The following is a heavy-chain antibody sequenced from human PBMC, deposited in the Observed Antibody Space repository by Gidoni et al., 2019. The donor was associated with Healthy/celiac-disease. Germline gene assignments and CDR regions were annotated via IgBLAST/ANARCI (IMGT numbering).Heavy chain of an antibody. V-gene: IGHV4-59*01. CDR2: IYYSGST. CDR1: GGSISSYY. D-gene: IGHD5-18*01. J-gene: IGHJ4*02. Sequence: VQLQESGPGLVKPSETLSLTCTVSGGSISSYYWSWIRQPPGKGLEWIGYIYYSGSTNYSPSLKSRVTISVDTSKNQFSLKLSSVTAADTAVYYCARNVDTAMVSYYFDYWGQGTLVTVSS. CDR3: ARNVDTAMVSYYFDY.